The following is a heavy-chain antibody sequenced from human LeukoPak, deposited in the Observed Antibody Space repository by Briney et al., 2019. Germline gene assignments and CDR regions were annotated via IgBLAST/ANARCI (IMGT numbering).Heavy chain of an antibody. D-gene: IGHD2-2*01. J-gene: IGHJ5*02. CDR3: ARGVTGRYCSSTSCHWRGWFDP. Sequence: GASVKVSCKASGYTFINNWMHWVRQAPGQGLKWVGLINPTGTTTLYAQKFQGRVTLTRDMSTSTDYMELRSLKSEDTAVYYCARGVTGRYCSSTSCHWRGWFDPWGQGTLVTVSS. V-gene: IGHV1-46*01. CDR1: GYTFINNW. CDR2: INPTGTTT.